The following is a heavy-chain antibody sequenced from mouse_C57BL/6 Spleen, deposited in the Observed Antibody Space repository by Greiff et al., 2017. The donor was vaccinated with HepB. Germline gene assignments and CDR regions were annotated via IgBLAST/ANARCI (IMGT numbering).Heavy chain of an antibody. D-gene: IGHD1-1*01. J-gene: IGHJ4*01. V-gene: IGHV5-17*01. CDR2: ISSGSSTI. CDR3: ARRSYYGSGAMDY. CDR1: GFTFSDYG. Sequence: EVQLVESGGGLVKPGGSLKLSCAASGFTFSDYGMHWVRQAPEKGLEWFAYISSGSSTIYYADTVKGRFTISRDNAKNTLFLQMTSLRSEDTAMYYCARRSYYGSGAMDYWGQGTSVTVSS.